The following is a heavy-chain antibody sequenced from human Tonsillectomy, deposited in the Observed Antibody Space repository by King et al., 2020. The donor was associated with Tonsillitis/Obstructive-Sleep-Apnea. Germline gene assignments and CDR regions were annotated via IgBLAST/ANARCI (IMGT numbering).Heavy chain of an antibody. CDR2: IKQDGSEK. J-gene: IGHJ5*02. Sequence: VQLVESGGGLVQPGGSLRLSCAASGFTFSSYWMSWVRQAPGKGLEWVANIKQDGSEKYYVDSVKGRFTISRDNAKNSLYLQMNSLRAEDTAVYYCARGGLRFGELSLWRPSTPKYNWFDPWGQGTLVTVSS. CDR1: GFTFSSYW. D-gene: IGHD3-16*02. CDR3: ARGGLRFGELSLWRPSTPKYNWFDP. V-gene: IGHV3-7*04.